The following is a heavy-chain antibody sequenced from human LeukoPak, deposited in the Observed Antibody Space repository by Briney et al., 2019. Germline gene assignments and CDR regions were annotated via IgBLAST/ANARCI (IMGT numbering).Heavy chain of an antibody. Sequence: GGSLRLSCAASGLIFSYYGMRWVRQAPGKGLEWVAVTWYDGSNKYYADSVKGRFTISRDNSKNTLYLQMNSLRAEDTAVYYCARDRCSHGVCYKDYWGQGTLVTVSS. CDR1: GLIFSYYG. CDR2: TWYDGSNK. V-gene: IGHV3-33*01. D-gene: IGHD2-8*01. J-gene: IGHJ4*02. CDR3: ARDRCSHGVCYKDY.